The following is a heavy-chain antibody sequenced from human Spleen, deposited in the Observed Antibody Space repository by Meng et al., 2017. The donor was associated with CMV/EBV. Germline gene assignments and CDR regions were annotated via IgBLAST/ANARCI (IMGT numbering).Heavy chain of an antibody. CDR2: IFPNIGKA. D-gene: IGHD3-22*01. J-gene: IGHJ4*02. Sequence: SVKVSCKASGGTFSSYAISWVRQAPGQGLEWMGGIFPNIGKANYAQKFQGRVTITADKSTSTITADKSTSTAYMELFSLESEDTAVYYCARGPYYYDSSAYSPFWFWGQGTLVTVSS. CDR3: ARGPYYYDSSAYSPFWF. CDR1: GGTFSSYA. V-gene: IGHV1-69*10.